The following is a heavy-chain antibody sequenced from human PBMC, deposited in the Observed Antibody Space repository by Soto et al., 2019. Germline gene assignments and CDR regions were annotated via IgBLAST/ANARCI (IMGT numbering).Heavy chain of an antibody. Sequence: GGSLRLSCAASGSTFRSSEMHWVRQAPGKGLEWVAVIINDGSEKNHADSVKDRFTISRDNSKNTLYLQMDSLRAGDTALYYCARDDIGAPNAFDMWGQGTMVTVSS. CDR2: IINDGSEK. J-gene: IGHJ3*02. CDR1: GSTFRSSE. D-gene: IGHD2-15*01. CDR3: ARDDIGAPNAFDM. V-gene: IGHV3-30*03.